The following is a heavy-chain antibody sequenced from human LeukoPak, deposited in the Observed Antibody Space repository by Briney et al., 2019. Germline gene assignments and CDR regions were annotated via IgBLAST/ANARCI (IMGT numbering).Heavy chain of an antibody. J-gene: IGHJ4*02. Sequence: QPGGSLRLSCAASGFDFHNYVIHWVRQAPGKGLEWVAVISYDVNIKYHADSVKGRFTISRDSSSKTVYLQMNSLRTEDTAVYYCMREGYYDSGSSPTFYFDYWGQGTLVTVTS. CDR1: GFDFHNYV. CDR3: MREGYYDSGSSPTFYFDY. D-gene: IGHD3-10*01. CDR2: ISYDVNIK. V-gene: IGHV3-30-3*01.